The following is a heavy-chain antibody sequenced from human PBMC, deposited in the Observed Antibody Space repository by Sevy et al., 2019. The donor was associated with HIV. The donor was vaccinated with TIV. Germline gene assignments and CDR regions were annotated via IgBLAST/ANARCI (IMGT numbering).Heavy chain of an antibody. CDR3: ARGPFTLTGYSSSWSPSSYGMDV. Sequence: SETLSLTCAVYGGSFSGYYWSWIRQPPGKGLEWIGEINHSGSTNYNPSLKSRVTISVDTSKNQFSLKLSSVTAADKAVYYGARGPFTLTGYSSSWSPSSYGMDVWGQGTTVTVSS. D-gene: IGHD6-13*01. J-gene: IGHJ6*02. CDR2: INHSGST. CDR1: GGSFSGYY. V-gene: IGHV4-34*01.